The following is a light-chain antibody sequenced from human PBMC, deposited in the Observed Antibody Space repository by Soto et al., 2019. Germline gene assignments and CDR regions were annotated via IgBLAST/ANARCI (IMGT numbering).Light chain of an antibody. V-gene: IGKV1-39*01. CDR2: AAS. CDR1: QSISSY. J-gene: IGKJ1*01. Sequence: DIQMTQSPSSLSASVGDRVTITCRASQSISSYLNWYQQKPGKAPKLLIYAASSLQSGGPARFSGSGSGTDFTLTISSLHPEDFATYYWQQTYSTWTFGQGPTVEIK. CDR3: QQTYSTWT.